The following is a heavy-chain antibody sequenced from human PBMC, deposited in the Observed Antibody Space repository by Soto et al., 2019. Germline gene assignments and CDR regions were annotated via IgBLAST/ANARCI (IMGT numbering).Heavy chain of an antibody. V-gene: IGHV4-59*08. CDR1: GGSIIDYD. D-gene: IGHD5-12*01. CDR2: IYYSGST. Sequence: SEPLSLTCTVAGGSIIDYDWRWIRQPPGKGLEWIGYIYYSGSTNYNPSLKSRVTISVDTSKNQFSLKLSSVTAADTAVYYCARYGRDGYNFDYWGQGTLVTVSS. J-gene: IGHJ4*02. CDR3: ARYGRDGYNFDY.